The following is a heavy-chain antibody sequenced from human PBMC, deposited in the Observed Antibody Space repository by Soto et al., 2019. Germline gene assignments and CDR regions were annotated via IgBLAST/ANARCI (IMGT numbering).Heavy chain of an antibody. Sequence: PSETLSLTCAVYGGSFSGYYWSWIRQPPGKGLEWIGEINHSGSTNYNPSLKSRVTISVDTSKNQFSLKLSSVTAADTAVYYCARAYYYDSIGYRTAYWFDPWGPGTLVTVFS. V-gene: IGHV4-34*01. J-gene: IGHJ5*02. D-gene: IGHD3-22*01. CDR2: INHSGST. CDR1: GGSFSGYY. CDR3: ARAYYYDSIGYRTAYWFDP.